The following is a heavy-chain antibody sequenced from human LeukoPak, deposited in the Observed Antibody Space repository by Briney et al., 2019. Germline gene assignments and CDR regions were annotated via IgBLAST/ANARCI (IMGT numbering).Heavy chain of an antibody. Sequence: ASVKVSCKVSGYTLTELSMHWVRQAPGKGLEWMGGFDPEDGETIYAQKFQGRVTMTEDTSTDTAYMELSSLRSEDTAVYYCATATRGSGYDLSSAFDYWGQGALVTVSS. CDR1: GYTLTELS. V-gene: IGHV1-24*01. J-gene: IGHJ4*02. CDR2: FDPEDGET. CDR3: ATATRGSGYDLSSAFDY. D-gene: IGHD5-12*01.